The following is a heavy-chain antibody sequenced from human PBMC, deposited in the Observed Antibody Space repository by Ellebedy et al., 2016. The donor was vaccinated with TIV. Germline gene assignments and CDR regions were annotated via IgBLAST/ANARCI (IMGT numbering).Heavy chain of an antibody. CDR1: GFSLTTDGVG. Sequence: SGPTLVKPTQTLTLTCTFSGFSLTTDGVGLGWIRQPPGKAPEWLALIFWDGDKRYSSSLRNRLTITTDTSKSVVVLIVTGMDPVDTATYYCTHNVRRGHCSGGNCYYVDLWGQGTLVTVSS. J-gene: IGHJ4*02. CDR3: THNVRRGHCSGGNCYYVDL. CDR2: IFWDGDK. V-gene: IGHV2-5*02. D-gene: IGHD2-15*01.